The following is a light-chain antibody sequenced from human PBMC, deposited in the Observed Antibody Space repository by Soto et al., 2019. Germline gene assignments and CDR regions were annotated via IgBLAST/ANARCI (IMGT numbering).Light chain of an antibody. Sequence: EIVMTQSPATLSVSPGERDTLSCMAIQSVGSRFLAWYQQKPGQAPRLLIYGASNRATGIPDRFSGSGSGTDFTLTISRLEPEDFAVYYCQQSGTSPPVAFGEGTKVDIK. V-gene: IGKV3-20*01. CDR2: GAS. CDR3: QQSGTSPPVA. J-gene: IGKJ4*01. CDR1: QSVGSRF.